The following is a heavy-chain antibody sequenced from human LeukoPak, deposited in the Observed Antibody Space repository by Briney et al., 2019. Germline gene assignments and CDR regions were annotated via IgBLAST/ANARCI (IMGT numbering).Heavy chain of an antibody. J-gene: IGHJ4*02. CDR3: AKDKGRYDFWCGYYDY. V-gene: IGHV3-23*01. Sequence: PVGSLRLSCAASGFTFSSYAMSWVRQAPGKGLEWVSAISGSGGSTYYADSVKGRFTISRDNSKNTLYLQMNSLRAEDTAVYYCAKDKGRYDFWCGYYDYWGQGTLVTVSS. CDR2: ISGSGGST. CDR1: GFTFSSYA. D-gene: IGHD3-3*01.